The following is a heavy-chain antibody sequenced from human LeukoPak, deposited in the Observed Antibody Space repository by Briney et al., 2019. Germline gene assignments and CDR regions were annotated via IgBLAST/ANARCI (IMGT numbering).Heavy chain of an antibody. CDR3: ARGGAARPDY. Sequence: GGSLRLSCAASGFTFSSYAMNWVRQAPGKGLEWVSYIGSIRTTVDYADSVKGRFTISRDNAKNSLYLQMNSLTAEDTAVYYCARGGAARPDYWGQGTLVTVSS. J-gene: IGHJ4*02. CDR1: GFTFSSYA. D-gene: IGHD6-6*01. V-gene: IGHV3-48*01. CDR2: IGSIRTTV.